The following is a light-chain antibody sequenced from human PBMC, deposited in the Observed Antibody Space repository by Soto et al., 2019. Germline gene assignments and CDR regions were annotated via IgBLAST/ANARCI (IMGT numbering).Light chain of an antibody. CDR2: WAS. V-gene: IGKV4-1*01. CDR3: QQYCATPWT. J-gene: IGKJ1*01. Sequence: DIVMTQSPDSLAVSLGERATINCESSQSVLYSSNNQNCFAWYQQKPGQPPKLLIYWASTRESGVPDRFSGSGSVTDFTLTISSLQAEDVAVYYCQQYCATPWTFGQGTKVEIK. CDR1: QSVLYSSNNQNC.